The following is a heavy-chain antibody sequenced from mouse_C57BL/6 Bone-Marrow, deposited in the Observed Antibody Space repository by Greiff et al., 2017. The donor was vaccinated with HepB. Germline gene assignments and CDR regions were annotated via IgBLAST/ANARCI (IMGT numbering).Heavy chain of an antibody. CDR3: ARRRDGNPAWFAY. V-gene: IGHV1-64*01. J-gene: IGHJ3*01. CDR1: GYTFTSYW. Sequence: VQLQQPGAELVKPGASVKLSCKASGYTFTSYWMHWVKQRPGQGLEWIGMIHPNSGSTNYNEKFKSKATLTVDKSSSTAYMQLSSLTSEDSAVYYCARRRDGNPAWFAYWGQGTLVTVSA. CDR2: IHPNSGST. D-gene: IGHD2-1*01.